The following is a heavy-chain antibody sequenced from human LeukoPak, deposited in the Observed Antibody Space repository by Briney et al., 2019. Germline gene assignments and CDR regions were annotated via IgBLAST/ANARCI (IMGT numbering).Heavy chain of an antibody. Sequence: ASVKVSCKASGYTFTDYYMHWVRQALGQRLEWMGWINPKSGGTNYAQKFQGRVTMTRDPSISTAYMELSRLRSDDTAVYYCATSYGLYYYYGMDVWGQGTTVTVSS. CDR3: ATSYGLYYYYGMDV. CDR1: GYTFTDYY. D-gene: IGHD5-18*01. CDR2: INPKSGGT. V-gene: IGHV1-2*02. J-gene: IGHJ6*02.